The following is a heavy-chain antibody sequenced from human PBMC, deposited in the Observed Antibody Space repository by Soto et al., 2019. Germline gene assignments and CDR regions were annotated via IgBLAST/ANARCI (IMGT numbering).Heavy chain of an antibody. D-gene: IGHD3-10*01. CDR3: ARVGNYYGSGSYSRGFVSPRGWFDP. CDR2: INHSGST. CDR1: GGSFSGYY. J-gene: IGHJ5*02. Sequence: SETLSLTCAVYGGSFSGYYWSWIRQPPGKGLEWIGEINHSGSTNYNPSLKSRVTISVETSKNQFSLKLSSVTAADTAVYYCARVGNYYGSGSYSRGFVSPRGWFDPWGQGTLVTVSS. V-gene: IGHV4-34*01.